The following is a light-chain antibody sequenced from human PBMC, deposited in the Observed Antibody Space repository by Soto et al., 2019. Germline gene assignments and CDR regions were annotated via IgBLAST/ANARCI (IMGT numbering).Light chain of an antibody. V-gene: IGKV4-1*01. J-gene: IGKJ1*01. CDR3: QHYYSIPWT. CDR2: WAS. Sequence: DIVMTQSPDSLAVSLGERATINCKSSQSVLSSSNNKNCLAWYQQKPGQPPRLLIYWASTRESGVTDRFSGSGSGTDFTLTISSLQAEDVAVYYCQHYYSIPWTFGQGTKVEIK. CDR1: QSVLSSSNNKNC.